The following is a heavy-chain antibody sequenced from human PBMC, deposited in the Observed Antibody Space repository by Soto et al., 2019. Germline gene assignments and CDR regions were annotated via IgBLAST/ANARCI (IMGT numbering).Heavy chain of an antibody. Sequence: QVQLVQSGAEVKKPGSSVKVSCKASGGTFSSYAISWVRQAPGQGLEWMGGVIPIFGTANYAQKFQGRVTITADESRSTAYMELSSLRSEDTAVYYCAREAYCGGDCYSPFDYWGQGTLVTVSS. CDR2: VIPIFGTA. D-gene: IGHD2-21*02. CDR1: GGTFSSYA. V-gene: IGHV1-69*01. J-gene: IGHJ4*02. CDR3: AREAYCGGDCYSPFDY.